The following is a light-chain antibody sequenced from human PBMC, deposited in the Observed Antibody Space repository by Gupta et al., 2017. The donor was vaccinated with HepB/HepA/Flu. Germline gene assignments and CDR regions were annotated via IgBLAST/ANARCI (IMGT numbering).Light chain of an antibody. J-gene: IGKJ2*02. Sequence: IVMTQSPATLSMSPGERVTLSCRASQSVDSMLAWYQQKPGQAPRLLIHEASTRVAGMPARFSGSGSETEFTLTISSRQSEDFAIYYCQQENNLPRTFGQGTKMEIK. V-gene: IGKV3-15*01. CDR1: QSVDSM. CDR2: EAS. CDR3: QQENNLPRT.